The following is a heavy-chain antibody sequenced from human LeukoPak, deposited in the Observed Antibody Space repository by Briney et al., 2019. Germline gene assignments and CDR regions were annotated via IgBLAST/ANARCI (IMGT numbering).Heavy chain of an antibody. Sequence: SETLSLTCTVSGVSISSYYWSWIRQPPGKGLEWIGYIYYSGSTNYNPSLKSRVTISVDTSKNQFSLKLSSVTAADTAVYYCARGGNIVATIFPYYYYGMDFGGKGTTVTVSS. D-gene: IGHD5-12*01. CDR2: IYYSGST. V-gene: IGHV4-59*01. CDR3: ARGGNIVATIFPYYYYGMDF. J-gene: IGHJ6*04. CDR1: GVSISSYY.